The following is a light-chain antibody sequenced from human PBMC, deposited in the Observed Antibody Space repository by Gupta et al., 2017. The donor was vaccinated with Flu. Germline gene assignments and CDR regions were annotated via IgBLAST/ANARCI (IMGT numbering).Light chain of an antibody. Sequence: PSFPSASIADRVATTCRSSKTTSSNLAWYQQKPGRTAKLLIYAGAALKSRVPPTFSGSNSAVEFTLTISSRLPEDFVTSYCCHLNSCASTFGQGTKVEIK. CDR3: CHLNSCAST. J-gene: IGKJ2*01. V-gene: IGKV1-9*01. CDR1: KTTSSN. CDR2: AGA.